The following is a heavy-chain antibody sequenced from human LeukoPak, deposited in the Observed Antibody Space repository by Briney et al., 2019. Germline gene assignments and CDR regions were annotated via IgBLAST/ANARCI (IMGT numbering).Heavy chain of an antibody. J-gene: IGHJ5*02. Sequence: SETLSLTCAVSGGSINSSNWWSWVRQPPGKGLEWIGEIYHSGSTNYNPSLKSRVTISVDKSKNQFSLKLSSVTAADTAVYYCARLVGATGSWFDPWGQGTLVTVSS. CDR2: IYHSGST. V-gene: IGHV4-4*02. CDR3: ARLVGATGSWFDP. D-gene: IGHD1-26*01. CDR1: GGSINSSNW.